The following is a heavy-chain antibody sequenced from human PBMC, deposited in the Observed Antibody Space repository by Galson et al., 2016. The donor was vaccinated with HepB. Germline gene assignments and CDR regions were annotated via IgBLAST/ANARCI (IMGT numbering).Heavy chain of an antibody. D-gene: IGHD3-22*01. V-gene: IGHV3-53*01. CDR2: LYSGGGST. Sequence: SLRLSCAASGFTVSSSYISWVRQTPGKGLEWVSILYSGGGSTHYADSVKGRFAISRYNSKNTLYLQMNSLRAEDTAVYFCARVYDGSGFLSRGWYFDLWGRRTLVTVSS. J-gene: IGHJ2*01. CDR3: ARVYDGSGFLSRGWYFDL. CDR1: GFTVSSSY.